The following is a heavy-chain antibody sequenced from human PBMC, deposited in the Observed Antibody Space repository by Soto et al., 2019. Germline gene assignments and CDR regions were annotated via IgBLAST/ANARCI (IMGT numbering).Heavy chain of an antibody. J-gene: IGHJ6*02. V-gene: IGHV1-69*13. D-gene: IGHD1-26*01. Sequence: SVKVSCKASGGTFSSYAISWVRQAPGQGLEWMGGIIPIFGTANYAQKFQGRVTITADESTSTAYMELSSLRSEDTAVYYCARVLGGSYPTSYYYYYGMDVWGQGTTVTVSS. CDR2: IIPIFGTA. CDR3: ARVLGGSYPTSYYYYYGMDV. CDR1: GGTFSSYA.